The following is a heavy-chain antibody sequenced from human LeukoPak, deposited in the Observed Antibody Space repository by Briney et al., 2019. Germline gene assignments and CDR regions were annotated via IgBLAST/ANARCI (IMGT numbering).Heavy chain of an antibody. D-gene: IGHD4-23*01. CDR2: ISSSSSYI. CDR1: GFTFSGYA. CDR3: ARTGITVAPPFDY. V-gene: IGHV3-21*01. Sequence: GGSLRLSCAASGFTFSGYAMNWVRQAPGKGLEWVSSISSSSSYIYYADSVKGRFTISRDNAKNSLYLQMTSLRAEDTAVYYCARTGITVAPPFDYWGQGTLVTVSS. J-gene: IGHJ4*02.